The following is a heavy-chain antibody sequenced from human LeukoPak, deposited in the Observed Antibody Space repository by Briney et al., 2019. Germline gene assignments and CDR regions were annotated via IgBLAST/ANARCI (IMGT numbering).Heavy chain of an antibody. CDR2: RSKWYN. V-gene: IGHV6-1*01. Sequence: RSKWYNDYAVSVKSRITINPDTSKNQFSLQLNSVTPEDTAVYYCARDRRLGATPIGFDYWGQGTLVTVSS. D-gene: IGHD2-15*01. CDR3: ARDRRLGATPIGFDY. J-gene: IGHJ4*02.